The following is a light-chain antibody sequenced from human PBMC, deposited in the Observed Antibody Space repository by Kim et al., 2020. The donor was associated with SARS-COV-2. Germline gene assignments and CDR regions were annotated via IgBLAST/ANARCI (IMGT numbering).Light chain of an antibody. Sequence: EIVLTQSPGTLSLSPGERATLSRRASQSVSSSYLAWYQQKPGQAPRLLIYGASSRATGIPDRFSGSGSGTDFTLTISRLEPEDFAVYYCQQYGSSLPYSFGQGTKLEI. J-gene: IGKJ2*03. CDR2: GAS. CDR1: QSVSSSY. V-gene: IGKV3-20*01. CDR3: QQYGSSLPYS.